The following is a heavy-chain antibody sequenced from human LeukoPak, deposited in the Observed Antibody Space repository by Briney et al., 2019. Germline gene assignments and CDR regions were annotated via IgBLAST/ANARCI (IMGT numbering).Heavy chain of an antibody. CDR3: ARVRLDRSERNLDAFEN. V-gene: IGHV3-53*01. Sequence: PGGSLRLSCAASGFIFSSSAMSWVRQAPGKGLEWVSNIYSGGSTYYADSVKGRFTISRDNSKNTVYLQMNSLRAGDTAVYFCARVRLDRSERNLDAFENWGQGTMVTVSS. J-gene: IGHJ3*02. CDR1: GFIFSSSA. CDR2: IYSGGST. D-gene: IGHD1-14*01.